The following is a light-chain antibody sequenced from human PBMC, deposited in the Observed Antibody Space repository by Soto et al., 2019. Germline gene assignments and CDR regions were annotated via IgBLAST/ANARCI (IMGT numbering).Light chain of an antibody. Sequence: EIVLTQSPATLSLSPGERATLSCRASQSVSSYLAWYQQTPGQAPRLLIYDASSRATGIPARFSGSGSGTDFTLTISSLEPEDFAVYYCQQRSNWPYTFGQGTKLEIK. J-gene: IGKJ2*01. CDR3: QQRSNWPYT. CDR2: DAS. CDR1: QSVSSY. V-gene: IGKV3-11*01.